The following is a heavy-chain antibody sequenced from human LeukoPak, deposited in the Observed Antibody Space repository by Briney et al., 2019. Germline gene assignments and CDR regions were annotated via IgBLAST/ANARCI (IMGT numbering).Heavy chain of an antibody. CDR3: ARNLGTVTPPSWYFDL. CDR1: GGTFSSYA. V-gene: IGHV1-69*04. CDR2: IIPTHDVA. J-gene: IGHJ2*01. Sequence: GASVKVSCKASGGTFSSYAISWVRQAPGQGLEWMGRIIPTHDVANYAQKFQGRVTITADKSTSTAYMELSSLRSEDTAVYYCARNLGTVTPPSWYFDLWGRGTLVTVSS. D-gene: IGHD4-17*01.